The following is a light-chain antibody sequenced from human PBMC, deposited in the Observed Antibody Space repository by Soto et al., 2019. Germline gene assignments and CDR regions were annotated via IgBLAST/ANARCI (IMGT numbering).Light chain of an antibody. CDR1: QSVNNA. J-gene: IGKJ4*01. V-gene: IGKV3-11*01. CDR3: QHRRSWPLT. Sequence: EIVLTQSPDTLSLSPGVRATLSCRASQSVNNALAWYQQKPGQAPRLLIYDASNRATGIPARFSGSGSGTDFTLTISSLEPEDYAVYYCQHRRSWPLTFGGGTKVEIK. CDR2: DAS.